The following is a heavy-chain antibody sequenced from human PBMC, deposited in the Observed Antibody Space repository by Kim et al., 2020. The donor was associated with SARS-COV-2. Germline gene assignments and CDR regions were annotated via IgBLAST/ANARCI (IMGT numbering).Heavy chain of an antibody. CDR3: ARGSGWAFDY. Sequence: DNTKYSQKFQGRVTIIMDTSASTAYMELTSLRSEDTAIYYWARGSGWAFDYWGQGTLVTVAS. CDR2: DNT. D-gene: IGHD6-19*01. V-gene: IGHV1-3*01. J-gene: IGHJ4*02.